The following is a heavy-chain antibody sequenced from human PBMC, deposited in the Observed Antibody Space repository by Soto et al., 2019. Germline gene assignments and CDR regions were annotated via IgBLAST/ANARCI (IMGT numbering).Heavy chain of an antibody. CDR1: GFTFSSYS. D-gene: IGHD3-3*01. V-gene: IGHV3-48*02. CDR2: ISSSSSTI. CDR3: VRFPLRFLEWLSYFDY. Sequence: EVQLVESGGGLVQPGGSLRLSCAASGFTFSSYSMNWVRQAPGKGLEWVSYISSSSSTIYYADSVKGRFTISRDNAKNSLYLQMNSLRDEDTAVYYCVRFPLRFLEWLSYFDYWGQGTLVTVSS. J-gene: IGHJ4*02.